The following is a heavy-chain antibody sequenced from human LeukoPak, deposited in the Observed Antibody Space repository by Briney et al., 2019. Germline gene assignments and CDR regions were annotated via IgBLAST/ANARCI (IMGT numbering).Heavy chain of an antibody. D-gene: IGHD3-10*01. V-gene: IGHV3-30*18. Sequence: GGSLRLSCAASGFIFSSYGMHWVRQAPGKGLEWVALISSDGSNTYYADSVKGRFTISRDNSKDRLHLQMTSLRAEDTAVYYCANEATYFKKAFDIWGQGTMVTVSS. CDR1: GFIFSSYG. CDR3: ANEATYFKKAFDI. J-gene: IGHJ3*02. CDR2: ISSDGSNT.